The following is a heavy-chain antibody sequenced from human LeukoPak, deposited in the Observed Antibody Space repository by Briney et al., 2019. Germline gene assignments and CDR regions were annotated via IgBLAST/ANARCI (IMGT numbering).Heavy chain of an antibody. J-gene: IGHJ6*03. D-gene: IGHD3-22*01. CDR3: ARDGFYYDTSGYYPNYYYYMDV. CDR1: GGSISSGSYY. Sequence: PSETLSLTCTVSGGSISSGSYYWSWIRQPARKGLEWIGRIYTSGSTNYNPSLKSRVTISVDTSKNQFSLKLSSVTAADTAVYYCARDGFYYDTSGYYPNYYYYMDVWGKGTTVTVSS. V-gene: IGHV4-61*02. CDR2: IYTSGST.